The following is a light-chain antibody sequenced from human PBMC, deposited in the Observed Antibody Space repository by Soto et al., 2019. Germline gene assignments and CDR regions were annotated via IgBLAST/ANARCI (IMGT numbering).Light chain of an antibody. J-gene: IGLJ2*01. Sequence: QSALTQPASVSGSPGQSITIFCTGTSSDVGGYDYVSWYQQHPDKAPKLMIYEVTNRPSGVSNRFSGSKSGNTASLTISGLQAEDEADYYCSSFTSSTAVVFGGGTKVTVL. CDR1: SSDVGGYDY. V-gene: IGLV2-14*01. CDR2: EVT. CDR3: SSFTSSTAVV.